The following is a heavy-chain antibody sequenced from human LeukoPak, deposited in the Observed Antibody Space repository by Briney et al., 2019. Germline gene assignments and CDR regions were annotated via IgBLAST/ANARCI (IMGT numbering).Heavy chain of an antibody. CDR1: GGSFSGYY. J-gene: IGHJ3*01. Sequence: SETLSLTCAVYGGSFSGYYWSWIRQPPGKGLEWIGEINHSGSTNYSPSLKSRVTISIDTSKNEVSLKLTSVTAADTAVYYCASDSISMNAFDAWGQGTLVTVSS. CDR2: INHSGST. V-gene: IGHV4-34*01. CDR3: ASDSISMNAFDA. D-gene: IGHD3-22*01.